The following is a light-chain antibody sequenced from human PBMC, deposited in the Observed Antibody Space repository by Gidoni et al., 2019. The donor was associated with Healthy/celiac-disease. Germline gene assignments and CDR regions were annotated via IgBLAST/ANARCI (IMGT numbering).Light chain of an antibody. V-gene: IGKV3-11*01. J-gene: IGKJ4*01. CDR2: DAS. CDR1: QSFSSY. CDR3: QQHSNWPLT. Sequence: IVLTHSPAPLSLSPGERANLSCRASQSFSSYLAWYQQKPGQAPRLLIYDASNRATGIPARFSGSGSGTDFTLTISSLEPEDFAVYYCQQHSNWPLTFGGGTKVEIK.